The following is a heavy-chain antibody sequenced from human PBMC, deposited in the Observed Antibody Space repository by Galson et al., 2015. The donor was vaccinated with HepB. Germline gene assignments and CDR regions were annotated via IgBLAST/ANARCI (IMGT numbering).Heavy chain of an antibody. V-gene: IGHV1-18*01. Sequence: SVKVSCKASGYTFTNYGINWVRQAPGQGLERMGWISGYNGNTKYVQKLLGRITMTTDTSTNTVYMELRSLTSDDTAVYYCARDTSYSDNSLSYWGQGTLVTVSS. CDR2: ISGYNGNT. CDR1: GYTFTNYG. D-gene: IGHD4-17*01. J-gene: IGHJ1*01. CDR3: ARDTSYSDNSLSY.